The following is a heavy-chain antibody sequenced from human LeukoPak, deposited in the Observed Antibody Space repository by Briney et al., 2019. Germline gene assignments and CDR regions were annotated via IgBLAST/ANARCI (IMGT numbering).Heavy chain of an antibody. Sequence: SETLSLTCAVYGGSFSGYYRSWIRQPPGKGLEWIGEINHSGSTDYNPSLKSRVTISVDTSKNQFSLKLSSVTAADTAVYYCARRAGYSSGWSPKGYYYMDVWGKGTTVTISS. CDR2: INHSGST. V-gene: IGHV4-34*01. CDR1: GGSFSGYY. D-gene: IGHD6-19*01. J-gene: IGHJ6*03. CDR3: ARRAGYSSGWSPKGYYYMDV.